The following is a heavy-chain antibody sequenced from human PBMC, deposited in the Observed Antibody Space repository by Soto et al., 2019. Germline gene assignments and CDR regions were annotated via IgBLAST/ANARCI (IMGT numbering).Heavy chain of an antibody. CDR3: XXXXXXXSSXRGWFDP. D-gene: IGHD6-13*01. J-gene: IGHJ5*02. CDR1: GFTFRSFT. V-gene: IGHV3-21*02. CDR2: ISSNSAYI. Sequence: EVQLVESGGGLVKPGGSLRLSCAASGFTFRSFTMNWVRQXPXKGLEWVSTISSNSAYIYYTDALRGRFTISRDNAKNSLXXXMXXLXXXXXXXXXXXXXXXXXSSXRGWFDPWGPGTLVTVSS.